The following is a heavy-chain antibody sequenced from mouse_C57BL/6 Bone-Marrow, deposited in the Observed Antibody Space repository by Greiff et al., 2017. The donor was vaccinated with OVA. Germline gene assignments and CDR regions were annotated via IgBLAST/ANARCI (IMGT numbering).Heavy chain of an antibody. Sequence: VQLLESGAELVKPGASVTMSCKASGYTFTTYPIQWMKQNPGKSLEWIGNIHPYNDDTKYNEKFKGKATLTVDKSSSTAYLELSRLTSDDSAVDYCARPGDYDGDWFAYWGQGTLVTVSA. J-gene: IGHJ3*01. CDR2: IHPYNDDT. CDR1: GYTFTTYP. D-gene: IGHD2-4*01. V-gene: IGHV1-47*01. CDR3: ARPGDYDGDWFAY.